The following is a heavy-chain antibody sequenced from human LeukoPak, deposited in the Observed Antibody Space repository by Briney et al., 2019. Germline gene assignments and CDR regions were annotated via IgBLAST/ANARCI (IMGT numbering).Heavy chain of an antibody. CDR3: TRGNYYDSSGFSRIHFFDY. D-gene: IGHD3-22*01. CDR2: IKQDGSEK. V-gene: IGHV3-7*01. CDR1: GFTFSSYW. J-gene: IGHJ4*02. Sequence: GGSLRLSCAASGFTFSSYWMSWVRQAPGKGLEWVANIKQDGSEKYYVDSVKGRFTISRDNAKNSLYLQMNSLRAEDTAVYYCTRGNYYDSSGFSRIHFFDYWGQGTLVTVSS.